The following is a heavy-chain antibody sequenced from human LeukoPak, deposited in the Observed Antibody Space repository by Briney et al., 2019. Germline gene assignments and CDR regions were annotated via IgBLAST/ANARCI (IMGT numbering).Heavy chain of an antibody. CDR3: AKGFSSSWYNPYYFDY. Sequence: GGSLRLSCAASGFTFSSYAMSWVRQAPGKGLEWVSAISGSVGSTYYADSVNGRFTISRDNSKNTLYLKMNSLRAEDTAVYYCAKGFSSSWYNPYYFDYWGQGTLVTVSS. CDR2: ISGSVGST. D-gene: IGHD6-13*01. V-gene: IGHV3-23*01. CDR1: GFTFSSYA. J-gene: IGHJ4*02.